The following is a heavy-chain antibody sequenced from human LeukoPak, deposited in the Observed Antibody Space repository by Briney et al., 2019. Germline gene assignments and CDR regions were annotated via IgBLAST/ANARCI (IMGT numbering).Heavy chain of an antibody. V-gene: IGHV3-74*01. D-gene: IGHD4-17*01. J-gene: IGHJ4*02. CDR1: GFTFSAYW. CDR3: ARVKGDNGDYVDFDY. Sequence: GGSLRLSCAASGFTFSAYWMHWVRQGPGKGLVWVSRINSDGSSTAYADSVKGRFTISRGNAKNTLYLQMDSLRAEDTAVYYCARVKGDNGDYVDFDYWGQGTLVTVSS. CDR2: INSDGSST.